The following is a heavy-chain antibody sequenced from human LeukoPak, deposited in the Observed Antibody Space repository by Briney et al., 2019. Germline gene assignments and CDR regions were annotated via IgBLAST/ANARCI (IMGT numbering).Heavy chain of an antibody. CDR2: INHSGST. V-gene: IGHV4-34*01. J-gene: IGHJ3*02. Sequence: PETLSLTCAVSGGSFTGYYWSWIRQPPGQGLEWIGEINHSGSTNYNPSLKSRVTISVDTSKNQFSLKLSSVTAADTAVYYCASEITGTTFAPRAFDIWGQGTMVTVSS. CDR3: ASEITGTTFAPRAFDI. CDR1: GGSFTGYY. D-gene: IGHD1-20*01.